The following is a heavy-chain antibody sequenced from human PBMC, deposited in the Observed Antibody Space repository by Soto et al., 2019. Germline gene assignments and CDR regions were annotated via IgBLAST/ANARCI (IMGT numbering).Heavy chain of an antibody. V-gene: IGHV1-69*13. CDR2: IIPIFGTA. CDR1: GGTFSSYA. J-gene: IGHJ6*02. D-gene: IGHD3-9*01. Sequence: SVKVSCKASGGTFSSYAISWVRQAPGQGLEWMGGIIPIFGTANYAQKFQGRVTITADESTSTAYMELSSLRSEDAAVYYCARHIRWLNYYYGMDVWGQGTTVTVSS. CDR3: ARHIRWLNYYYGMDV.